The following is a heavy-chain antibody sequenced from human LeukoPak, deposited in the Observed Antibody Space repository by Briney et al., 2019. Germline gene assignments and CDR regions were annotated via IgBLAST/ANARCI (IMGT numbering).Heavy chain of an antibody. Sequence: PSETLSLTCAVYGGSFSGYYWSWIRQPPGKGLEWIGEINHSGSTNYNPSLKSRVTISVDTSKNQFSLKLSSVTAADTAVYYCARRKTYGSGSFGNFDYWGQGTLVTVSS. D-gene: IGHD3-10*01. CDR2: INHSGST. V-gene: IGHV4-34*01. CDR3: ARRKTYGSGSFGNFDY. CDR1: GGSFSGYY. J-gene: IGHJ4*02.